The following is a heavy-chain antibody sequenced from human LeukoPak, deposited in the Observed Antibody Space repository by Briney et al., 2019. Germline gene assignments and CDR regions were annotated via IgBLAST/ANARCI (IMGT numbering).Heavy chain of an antibody. J-gene: IGHJ4*02. V-gene: IGHV1-2*02. CDR3: ARGVNYYDSSGYYTYYFDY. CDR2: INPNSGGT. CDR1: GGTFSSYA. D-gene: IGHD3-22*01. Sequence: ASVKVSCKASGGTFSSYAISWVRQAPGQGLECMGWINPNSGGTNYAQKFQGRVTMTRDTSISTAYMELSRLRSDDTAVYYCARGVNYYDSSGYYTYYFDYWGQGTLVTVSS.